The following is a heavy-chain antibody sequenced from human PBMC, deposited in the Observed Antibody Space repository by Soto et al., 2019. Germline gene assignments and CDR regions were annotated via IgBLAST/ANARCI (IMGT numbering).Heavy chain of an antibody. CDR2: INMDGSTT. CDR1: GFTFSNYW. D-gene: IGHD1-26*01. CDR3: ARVAMGDAHFDP. V-gene: IGHV3-74*01. J-gene: IGHJ5*02. Sequence: EVQLVESGGGLVQPGGSLRLSCAASGFTFSNYWMHWVRQPPGKGLVWVSRINMDGSTTSYADSVKARFTISSDNAKNTLYLQMNSLRVEDTAVYYCARVAMGDAHFDPWGQGTMGNVAS.